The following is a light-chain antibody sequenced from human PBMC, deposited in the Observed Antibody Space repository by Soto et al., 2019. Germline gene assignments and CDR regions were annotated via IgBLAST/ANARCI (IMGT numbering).Light chain of an antibody. CDR2: DVS. CDR3: CSYAGSYTYV. CDR1: SSDVGGYNY. J-gene: IGLJ1*01. Sequence: QSALTQPRSVSGSPGQSVTISCTGTSSDVGGYNYVSWSRQHPGNAPKLMIYDVSKRPSGVPDRFSGSTSGNTASLTISGIQAEDEADYYCCSYAGSYTYVFGTGTKLTVL. V-gene: IGLV2-11*01.